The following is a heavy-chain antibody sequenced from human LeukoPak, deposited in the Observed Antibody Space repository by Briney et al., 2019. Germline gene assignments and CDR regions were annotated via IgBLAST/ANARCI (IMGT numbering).Heavy chain of an antibody. CDR3: ARERGYCSSTSCYRDFDY. CDR2: IIPIFGTA. Sequence: SVKVSCKASGYTFTSYGISWVLQAPGHGLEWMGGIIPIFGTANYAQKFQGRVTITADESTSTAYMELSSLRSEDTAVYYCARERGYCSSTSCYRDFDYWGQGTLVTVSS. D-gene: IGHD2-2*02. V-gene: IGHV1-69*13. J-gene: IGHJ4*02. CDR1: GYTFTSYG.